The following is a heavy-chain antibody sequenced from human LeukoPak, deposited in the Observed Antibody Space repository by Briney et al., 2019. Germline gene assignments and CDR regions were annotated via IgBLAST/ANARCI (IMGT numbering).Heavy chain of an antibody. D-gene: IGHD3-22*01. V-gene: IGHV1-8*01. Sequence: ASVKVSCKASGYTFTSYDINWVRQATGQGLEWMGWMNPNSGNTGYAQKFQGRVTMTRNTSISTAYMELSSLRSEDTAVYYCARARMDYYDSSGYPLLVFYFDYWGQGTLVTVSS. CDR1: GYTFTSYD. J-gene: IGHJ4*02. CDR3: ARARMDYYDSSGYPLLVFYFDY. CDR2: MNPNSGNT.